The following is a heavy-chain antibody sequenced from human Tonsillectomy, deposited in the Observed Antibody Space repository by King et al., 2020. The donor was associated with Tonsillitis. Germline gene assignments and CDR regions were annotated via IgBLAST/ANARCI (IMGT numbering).Heavy chain of an antibody. J-gene: IGHJ4*02. CDR3: ARDQSIFGVANTLFDY. CDR1: GGSISSGSYY. Sequence: VQLQESGPGLVKPSQTLSLTCTVSGGSISSGSYYWSWIRQPAGKGLEWIGRIYTSGSTHSNPSLKSRVTMSVDTSKNQFSLKLSSVTAADTAVYYCARDQSIFGVANTLFDYWGQGTLVTVSS. V-gene: IGHV4-61*02. D-gene: IGHD3-3*01. CDR2: IYTSGST.